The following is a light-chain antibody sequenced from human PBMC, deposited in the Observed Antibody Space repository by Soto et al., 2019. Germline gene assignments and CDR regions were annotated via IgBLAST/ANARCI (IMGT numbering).Light chain of an antibody. J-gene: IGKJ4*02. Sequence: EIVTTQSPATLSVSPGERVTLSCRASQSVSSNLAWYQHKLGQAPRLLIYGASTRATGVPARFSGSGSGTEFTLTISSLQSEDFAVYYCQEYKSWSLTFGEGTKVDIK. CDR2: GAS. CDR3: QEYKSWSLT. V-gene: IGKV3-15*01. CDR1: QSVSSN.